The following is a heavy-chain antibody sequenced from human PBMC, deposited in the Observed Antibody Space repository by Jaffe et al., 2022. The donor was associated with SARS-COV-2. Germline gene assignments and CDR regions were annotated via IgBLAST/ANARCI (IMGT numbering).Heavy chain of an antibody. J-gene: IGHJ6*02. V-gene: IGHV1-69*06. Sequence: QVQLEQSGAEVKRPGSSVRVACKFSGGTFTSSAISWVRQAPGKGLEWMGGIVPMFATPKYAPKFLGRVTINADKSTETVYVDLNSLTSEDTAVYFCSSGPRTLWFGSHNYFGMDVWGQGTTVIVSS. CDR1: GGTFTSSA. CDR3: SSGPRTLWFGSHNYFGMDV. CDR2: IVPMFATP. D-gene: IGHD3-10*01.